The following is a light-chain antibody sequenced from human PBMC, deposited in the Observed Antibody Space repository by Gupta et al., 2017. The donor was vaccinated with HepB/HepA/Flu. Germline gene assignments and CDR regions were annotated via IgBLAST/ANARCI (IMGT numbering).Light chain of an antibody. Sequence: EIVLSQSPATPSVSPGESATLSCRASQNIGTDLAWYRQRPGQTPTILIYHGTNRATGAPARFSGSGSGTEFTLAISNLQSDDFAIYYCLQNNSCPRTFGQGTKVEIK. J-gene: IGKJ1*01. V-gene: IGKV3-15*01. CDR1: QNIGTD. CDR3: LQNNSCPRT. CDR2: HGT.